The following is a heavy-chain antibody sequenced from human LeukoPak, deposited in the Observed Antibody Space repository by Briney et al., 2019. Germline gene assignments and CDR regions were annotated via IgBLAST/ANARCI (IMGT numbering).Heavy chain of an antibody. Sequence: GGSLRLSCAASGFTFSSYWMHWVRQAPGKGLVWVSRINSDGSSTSYADSVKGRFTVSRDNAKNTLYLQMNSLRVEDTAVYYCARGDDSWSGYFSDYWGQGTLVTVSS. J-gene: IGHJ4*02. CDR1: GFTFSSYW. CDR2: INSDGSST. CDR3: ARGDDSWSGYFSDY. V-gene: IGHV3-74*01. D-gene: IGHD3-3*01.